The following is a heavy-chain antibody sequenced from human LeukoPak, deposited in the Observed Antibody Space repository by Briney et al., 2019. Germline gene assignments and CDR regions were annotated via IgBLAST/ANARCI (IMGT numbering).Heavy chain of an antibody. J-gene: IGHJ3*02. CDR1: GFTFSSYG. Sequence: GGSLRLSCAASGFTFSSYGMHWVRQAPGKGLEWVSGISWNSGSIGYADSVKGRFTISRDNAKNSLYLQMNSLRAEDTALYYCAKYGGNFDAFDIWGQGTMVTVSS. CDR3: AKYGGNFDAFDI. CDR2: ISWNSGSI. D-gene: IGHD4-23*01. V-gene: IGHV3-9*01.